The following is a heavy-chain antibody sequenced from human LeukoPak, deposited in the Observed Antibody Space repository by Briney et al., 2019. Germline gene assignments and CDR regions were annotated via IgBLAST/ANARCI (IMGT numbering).Heavy chain of an antibody. Sequence: ASVKVSCKASGYSFTSYYMHWVRQAPGQGLEWMGIITPSGGSTSYAQKFQGRVTMTRDTSTRTVYVELSSLRSEDTAVYYCARESDSGYSSSFNWFDPWGQGTLVTVSS. CDR3: ARESDSGYSSSFNWFDP. CDR2: ITPSGGST. D-gene: IGHD6-19*01. CDR1: GYSFTSYY. J-gene: IGHJ5*02. V-gene: IGHV1-46*01.